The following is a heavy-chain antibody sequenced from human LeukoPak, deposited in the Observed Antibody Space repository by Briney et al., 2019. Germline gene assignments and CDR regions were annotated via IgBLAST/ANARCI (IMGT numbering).Heavy chain of an antibody. CDR1: GYTLTGYY. J-gene: IGHJ3*02. V-gene: IGHV1-2*02. CDR3: ATLVAFSVDPFAT. D-gene: IGHD2/OR15-2a*01. CDR2: INGNTGGT. Sequence: ASVSVSCKASGYTLTGYYIHWMRRAPGQGLEWMGWINGNTGGTSYEQKFQGRVTMSRDTSINTAYMALSRLNSDDTAVYYCATLVAFSVDPFATCGEGTLVTVSS.